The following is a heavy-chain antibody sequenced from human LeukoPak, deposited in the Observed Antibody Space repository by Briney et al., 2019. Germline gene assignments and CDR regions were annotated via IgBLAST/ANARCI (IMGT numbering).Heavy chain of an antibody. J-gene: IGHJ5*02. Sequence: PSQTLSLTCAISGDSVSSNSAAWNWIRQSPSRGLEWLGRTYYWSKWYNNYAISVKSRITINPDTSKNQFSLQLNSVTPEDTAVYYCARDLCTSSSCPNNWIDPWGQGTLVTVSS. CDR1: GDSVSSNSAA. CDR3: ARDLCTSSSCPNNWIDP. V-gene: IGHV6-1*01. CDR2: TYYWSKWYN. D-gene: IGHD2-2*01.